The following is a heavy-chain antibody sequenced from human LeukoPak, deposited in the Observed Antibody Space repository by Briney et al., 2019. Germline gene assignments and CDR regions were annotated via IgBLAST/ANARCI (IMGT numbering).Heavy chain of an antibody. CDR2: IKQDGDET. Sequence: PGGSLRLSCSASGFTFSNFWMSWVRQAPGMGPEWVANIKQDGDETYYLDSVKGRFTVSRDNAKNSLYLQMNTLRAEDTAVYYCARDPQYSYDDSGTFDSWGQGTLVTVSS. CDR1: GFTFSNFW. V-gene: IGHV3-7*01. CDR3: ARDPQYSYDDSGTFDS. D-gene: IGHD3-22*01. J-gene: IGHJ4*02.